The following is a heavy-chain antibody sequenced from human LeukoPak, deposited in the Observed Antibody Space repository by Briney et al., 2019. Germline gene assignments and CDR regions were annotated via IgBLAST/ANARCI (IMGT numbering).Heavy chain of an antibody. Sequence: PGGSLRLSCAASGFTFSSSEMNWVRQAPGKGLEWVSHISSGADHIYYADSVKGRFTISRDNAKNSVYLQMNSLRAEDTAIYYCARKCSGGSCYGDYWGQGTLVTVSS. CDR1: GFTFSSSE. CDR2: ISSGADHI. D-gene: IGHD2-15*01. J-gene: IGHJ4*02. CDR3: ARKCSGGSCYGDY. V-gene: IGHV3-48*03.